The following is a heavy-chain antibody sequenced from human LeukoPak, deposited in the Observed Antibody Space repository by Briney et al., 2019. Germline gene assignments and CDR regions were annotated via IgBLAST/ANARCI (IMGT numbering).Heavy chain of an antibody. CDR2: IKQDGSEK. Sequence: GGSLRLSCAASGFTFSSYWMSWVRQAPGKGLEWVANIKQDGSEKYYVDSVKGRFTISRDNATTSLYLQMNRLRAEDTAVYYCARDLPLGIQQYWGQGTLVTVSS. CDR1: GFTFSSYW. CDR3: ARDLPLGIQQY. J-gene: IGHJ4*02. V-gene: IGHV3-7*01. D-gene: IGHD5-18*01.